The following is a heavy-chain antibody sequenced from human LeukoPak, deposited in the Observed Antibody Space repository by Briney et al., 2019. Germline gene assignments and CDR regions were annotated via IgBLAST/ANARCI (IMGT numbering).Heavy chain of an antibody. CDR3: ARDGVPAAIGWFDP. Sequence: GGSLRLSCAASGFTFSSYAMSWVRQAPGKGLEWVAVISYDGSNKYYADSVKGRFTISRDNSKNTLYLQMNSLRAEDTAVYYCARDGVPAAIGWFDPWGQGTLVTVSS. V-gene: IGHV3-30-3*01. CDR2: ISYDGSNK. J-gene: IGHJ5*02. CDR1: GFTFSSYA. D-gene: IGHD2-2*02.